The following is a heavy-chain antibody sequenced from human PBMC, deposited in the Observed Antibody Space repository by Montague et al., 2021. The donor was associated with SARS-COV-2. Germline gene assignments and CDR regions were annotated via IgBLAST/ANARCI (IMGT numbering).Heavy chain of an antibody. CDR2: TYHRSKWYN. CDR3: ARGLWFGELLSLYYYYGMDV. D-gene: IGHD3-10*01. J-gene: IGHJ6*02. V-gene: IGHV6-1*01. Sequence: CAISGDSVSIDRPARKWERQSSSRELEWLGRTYHRSKWYNDYAVSVKSRITINPDTSKNQFSLQLNSVTPEDTAVYYCARGLWFGELLSLYYYYGMDVWGQGTTVTVSS. CDR1: GDSVSIDRPA.